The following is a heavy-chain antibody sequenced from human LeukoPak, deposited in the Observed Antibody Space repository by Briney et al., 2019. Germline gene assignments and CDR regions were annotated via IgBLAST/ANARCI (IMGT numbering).Heavy chain of an antibody. Sequence: PGGSLRLSCAASGFTVSSNYMSWVRQAPGKGLEWVSVIYSGGSTYYADSVKGRFTNSRDNSKNTLYLQMNSLRAEDTAVYYCARGEWELLLDYWGQGTLVTVSS. CDR3: ARGEWELLLDY. V-gene: IGHV3-66*01. CDR1: GFTVSSNY. CDR2: IYSGGST. J-gene: IGHJ4*02. D-gene: IGHD1-26*01.